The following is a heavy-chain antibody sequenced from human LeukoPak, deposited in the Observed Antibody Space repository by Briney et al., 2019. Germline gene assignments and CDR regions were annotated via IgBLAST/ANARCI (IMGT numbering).Heavy chain of an antibody. CDR2: ISGSGDST. CDR1: GFTFSSYG. J-gene: IGHJ4*02. Sequence: GGTLRLSCAASGFTFSSYGMSWVRQAPGKGLEWVSAISGSGDSTNYADSVKGRFTISRDNPKNTLYLQMNSLRAEDTAVYYCPKAAAGGYIYGDYWGQGTLVTVSS. V-gene: IGHV3-23*01. D-gene: IGHD5-18*01. CDR3: PKAAAGGYIYGDY.